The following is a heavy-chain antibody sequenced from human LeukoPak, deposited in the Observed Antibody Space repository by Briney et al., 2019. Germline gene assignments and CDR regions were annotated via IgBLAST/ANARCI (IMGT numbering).Heavy chain of an antibody. V-gene: IGHV1-69*04. CDR2: IIPILGIA. D-gene: IGHD5-18*01. CDR3: ARGSGYSYGDDAFDI. Sequence: GASVTVSCKASGGTFSSYAISWVRQAPGQGLEWMGRIIPILGIANYAQKFQGRVTITADKSTSTAYMELSSLRSEDTAVYYCARGSGYSYGDDAFDIWGQGTMVTVSS. CDR1: GGTFSSYA. J-gene: IGHJ3*02.